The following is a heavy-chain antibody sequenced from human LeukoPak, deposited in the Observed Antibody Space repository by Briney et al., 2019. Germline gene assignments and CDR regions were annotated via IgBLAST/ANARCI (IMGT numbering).Heavy chain of an antibody. CDR2: IYTSGST. CDR3: ARETDGGSSSWYPGCFDY. D-gene: IGHD6-13*01. Sequence: SETLSLTCTVSGVSISSYYWSWIPQPAGKGLEWIGRIYTSGSTNYNPSLKSRVTMSVDTSKNQFSLKLSSVTAADTAVYYCARETDGGSSSWYPGCFDYWGQGTLVTVSS. CDR1: GVSISSYY. J-gene: IGHJ4*02. V-gene: IGHV4-4*07.